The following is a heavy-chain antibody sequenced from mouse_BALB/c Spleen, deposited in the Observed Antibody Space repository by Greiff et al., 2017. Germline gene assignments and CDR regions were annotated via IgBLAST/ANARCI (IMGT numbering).Heavy chain of an antibody. V-gene: IGHV1-5*01. Sequence: VQLQQSGTVLARPGASVKMSCKASGYTFTGYWMHWVKQRPGQGLEWIGAIYPGNSDTSYNQKFKGKAKLTAVTSTSTAYMELSSQTNEDSAVYYCTSTGTLNFDYWGQGTTLTVSS. CDR1: GYTFTGYW. CDR3: TSTGTLNFDY. D-gene: IGHD4-1*02. J-gene: IGHJ2*01. CDR2: IYPGNSDT.